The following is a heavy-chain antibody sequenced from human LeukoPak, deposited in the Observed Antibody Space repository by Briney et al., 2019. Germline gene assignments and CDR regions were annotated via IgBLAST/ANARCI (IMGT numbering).Heavy chain of an antibody. J-gene: IGHJ4*02. CDR1: GFTVSSNY. D-gene: IGHD6-19*01. Sequence: PGGSLRLSCAASGFTVSSNYMSWVRQAPGKGLEWVSVIYSGGSTYYADSVKGRYTISRDNSKNTLYLQMNSLRAEDTAVYYCARERDSSGFETYWGQGTLVTVSS. CDR2: IYSGGST. CDR3: ARERDSSGFETY. V-gene: IGHV3-53*01.